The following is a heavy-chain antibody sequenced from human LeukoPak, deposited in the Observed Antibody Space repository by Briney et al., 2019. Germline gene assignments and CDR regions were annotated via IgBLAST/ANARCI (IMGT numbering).Heavy chain of an antibody. J-gene: IGHJ3*02. V-gene: IGHV1-18*04. D-gene: IGHD5-24*01. CDR3: ASVSERWLQSDYGAFDI. CDR1: GYTFTGYY. CDR2: ISAYNGNT. Sequence: ASVKVSCKASGYTFTGYYMHWVRQAPGQGLEWMGWISAYNGNTNYAQKLQGRVTMTTDTSTSTAYMELRSLRSDDTAVYYCASVSERWLQSDYGAFDIWGQGTMVTVSS.